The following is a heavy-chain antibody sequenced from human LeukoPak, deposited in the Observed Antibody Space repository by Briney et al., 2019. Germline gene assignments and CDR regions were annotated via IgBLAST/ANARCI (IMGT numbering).Heavy chain of an antibody. D-gene: IGHD2-2*01. Sequence: ASVKVSCKASGYTFTSYAMHWVRQAPGQRLEWMGWINAGNGNTKYSQEFQGRVTITRDTSASTAYMELSSLRSEDTAVYYCAMRVTRDIVVVPAALDYWGQGTLVTVSS. CDR1: GYTFTSYA. CDR3: AMRVTRDIVVVPAALDY. V-gene: IGHV1-3*03. J-gene: IGHJ4*02. CDR2: INAGNGNT.